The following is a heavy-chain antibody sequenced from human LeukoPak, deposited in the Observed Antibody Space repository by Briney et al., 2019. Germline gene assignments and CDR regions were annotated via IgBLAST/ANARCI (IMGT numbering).Heavy chain of an antibody. V-gene: IGHV1-2*02. CDR3: ARDWKFGSYYDYFDY. Sequence: ASVKVSCKASGYTFTGYYMHWVRQAPGQGLEWMGWINPNSGDTNFAQKFQGRVTMTRDTSISTVYMELSSLKSDDTAVYYCARDWKFGSYYDYFDYWGQGTLVTVSS. J-gene: IGHJ4*02. CDR2: INPNSGDT. CDR1: GYTFTGYY. D-gene: IGHD1-26*01.